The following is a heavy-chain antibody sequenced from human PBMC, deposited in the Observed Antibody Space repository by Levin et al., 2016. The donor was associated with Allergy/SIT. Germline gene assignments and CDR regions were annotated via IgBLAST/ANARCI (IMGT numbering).Heavy chain of an antibody. V-gene: IGHV1-46*01. CDR3: ARDPRAYGDYGTGAFDI. D-gene: IGHD4-17*01. J-gene: IGHJ3*02. Sequence: WVRQAPGQGLEWMGIINPSGGSTSYAQKFQGRVTMTRDTSTSTVYMELSSLRSEDTAVYYCARDPRAYGDYGTGAFDIWGQGTMVTVSS. CDR2: INPSGGST.